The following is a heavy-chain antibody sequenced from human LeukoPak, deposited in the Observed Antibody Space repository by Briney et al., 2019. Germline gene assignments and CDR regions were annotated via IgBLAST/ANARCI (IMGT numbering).Heavy chain of an antibody. Sequence: SETLSLTCTVSGGSISSYYWSWIRQPPGKGLEWIGYIYYSGSTNYNPSLKSRVTISVDTSKNRFSLKLSSVTAADTAVYYCARAHIAAAGTEAFDIWGQGTMVTVSS. CDR1: GGSISSYY. CDR3: ARAHIAAAGTEAFDI. J-gene: IGHJ3*02. D-gene: IGHD6-13*01. CDR2: IYYSGST. V-gene: IGHV4-59*01.